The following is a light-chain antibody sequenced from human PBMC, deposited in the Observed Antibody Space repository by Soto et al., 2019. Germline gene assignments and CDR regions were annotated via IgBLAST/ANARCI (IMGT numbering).Light chain of an antibody. Sequence: PITQTPATLFASVGARVTITCRASQSISSWLAWYQQKPGKAHKLLIYDASSLESGVPSRFSGIVSGTEFTITISRLQPEDGATYDGQQDYNYARTFGQGTKVEIK. CDR1: QSISSW. J-gene: IGKJ1*01. CDR2: DAS. V-gene: IGKV1-5*01. CDR3: QQDYNYART.